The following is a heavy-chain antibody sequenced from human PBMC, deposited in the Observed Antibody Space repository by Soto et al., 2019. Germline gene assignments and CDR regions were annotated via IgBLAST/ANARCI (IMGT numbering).Heavy chain of an antibody. V-gene: IGHV4-31*03. J-gene: IGHJ6*02. CDR2: IYYSGST. Sequence: QVQLQESGPGLVKPSQTLSLTCTVSGGSISSGGYYWSWIRQHPGKGLEWIGYIYYSGSTYYNPSLKXRXTXPVDTSKNQFSLKLSSVTAADTAVYYCARDLQYSRLFYGMDVWGQGTTVTVSS. D-gene: IGHD6-13*01. CDR1: GGSISSGGYY. CDR3: ARDLQYSRLFYGMDV.